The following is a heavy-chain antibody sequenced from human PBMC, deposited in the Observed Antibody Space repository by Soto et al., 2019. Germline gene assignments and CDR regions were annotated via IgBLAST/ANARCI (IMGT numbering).Heavy chain of an antibody. CDR1: GFTFSSYS. J-gene: IGHJ6*02. V-gene: IGHV3-21*01. CDR3: ARVPKNYDFWIDYGMDV. D-gene: IGHD3-3*01. CDR2: ISSSSSYI. Sequence: GGSLRLSCAASGFTFSSYSMNWVRQAPGKGLERVSSISSSSSYIYYADSVKGRFTISRDNAKNSLYLQMNGLRAEDTAVYYCARVPKNYDFWIDYGMDVWGQGTTVTVSS.